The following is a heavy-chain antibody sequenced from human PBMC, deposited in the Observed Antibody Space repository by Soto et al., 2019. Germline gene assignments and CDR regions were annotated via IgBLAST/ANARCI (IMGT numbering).Heavy chain of an antibody. D-gene: IGHD6-13*01. Sequence: HPGGSLRLSCAASGFTFASYAMAWVRQAPGKGVEWVSGIDASGSRTYYADSVKGRFTISRDNSRNTLFLQMDNLRGEDTAIYYCATDSEIPGLSAAGACLDSWGQGTLVTVSS. CDR2: IDASGSRT. V-gene: IGHV3-23*01. J-gene: IGHJ4*02. CDR3: ATDSEIPGLSAAGACLDS. CDR1: GFTFASYA.